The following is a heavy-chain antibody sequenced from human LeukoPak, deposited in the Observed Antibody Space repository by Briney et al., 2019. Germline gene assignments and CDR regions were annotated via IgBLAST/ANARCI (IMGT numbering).Heavy chain of an antibody. Sequence: PSETLSLTCTVSGGSISSYYWSWIRQSPGKGLEYIGYIYYSGSTNYNPSLKSRVTIPVDTSKNQFSLTLSSVTAADTAVYYCARQGYWSGYFVFDHWGQGTLVTVSS. D-gene: IGHD3-3*01. V-gene: IGHV4-59*08. CDR1: GGSISSYY. J-gene: IGHJ4*02. CDR2: IYYSGST. CDR3: ARQGYWSGYFVFDH.